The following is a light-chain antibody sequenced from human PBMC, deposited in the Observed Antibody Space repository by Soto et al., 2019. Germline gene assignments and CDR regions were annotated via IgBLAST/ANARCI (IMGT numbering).Light chain of an antibody. Sequence: QSALTQPASVSGSPGQSITISCTGTSSDVGTYNYVSWNQHHPGKAPKLIIYEVSNRPSGVSNRFSGSKSGSTASLTISGLQAEDEADYHCTSYTRDTALVFGTGTKVTVL. J-gene: IGLJ1*01. V-gene: IGLV2-14*01. CDR3: TSYTRDTALV. CDR2: EVS. CDR1: SSDVGTYNY.